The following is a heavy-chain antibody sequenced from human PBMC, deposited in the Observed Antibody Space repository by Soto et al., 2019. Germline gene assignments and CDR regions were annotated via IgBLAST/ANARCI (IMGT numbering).Heavy chain of an antibody. CDR1: GGTFSSYA. CDR2: IIPIFGTA. J-gene: IGHJ6*02. D-gene: IGHD4-17*01. Sequence: GASVKVSCKASGGTFSSYAISWVRQAPGQGLEWMGGIIPIFGTANYAQKFQGKVTITADESTSTAYMELSSLRSEDTAVYYCARGYGNYGGNSDYYYYGMDVWGQGTTVTVSS. V-gene: IGHV1-69*13. CDR3: ARGYGNYGGNSDYYYYGMDV.